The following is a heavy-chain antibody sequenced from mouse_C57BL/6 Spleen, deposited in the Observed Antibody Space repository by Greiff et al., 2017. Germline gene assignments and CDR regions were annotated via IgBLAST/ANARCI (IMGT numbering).Heavy chain of an antibody. CDR3: ARRTDGSRRDYAMDY. CDR2: IYPGSGST. J-gene: IGHJ4*01. Sequence: QVQLQQPGAELVKPGASVKMSCKASGYTFTSYWITWVKQRPGQGLEWIGDIYPGSGSTNYNEKFKSKATLTVDTSSSTAYMQLSSLTSEDSAVHYCARRTDGSRRDYAMDYWGQGTSVTVSS. D-gene: IGHD1-1*01. CDR1: GYTFTSYW. V-gene: IGHV1-55*01.